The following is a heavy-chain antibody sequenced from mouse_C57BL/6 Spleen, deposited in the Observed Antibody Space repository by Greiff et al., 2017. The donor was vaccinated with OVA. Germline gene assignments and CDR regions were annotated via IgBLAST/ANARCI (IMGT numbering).Heavy chain of an antibody. D-gene: IGHD2-1*01. J-gene: IGHJ4*01. V-gene: IGHV1-26*01. CDR3: ASLYYMAMDY. Sequence: EVQLQQSGPELVKPGASVKISCKASGYTFTDYYMNWVKQSHGKSLEWIGDINPNNGGTSYNQKFKGKATLTVDKSSSTAYMELRSLTSEDSAVYYCASLYYMAMDYWGQGTSVTVSS. CDR1: GYTFTDYY. CDR2: INPNNGGT.